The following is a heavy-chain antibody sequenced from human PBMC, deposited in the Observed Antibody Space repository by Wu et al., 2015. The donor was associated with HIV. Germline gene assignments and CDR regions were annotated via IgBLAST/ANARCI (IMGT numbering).Heavy chain of an antibody. J-gene: IGHJ4*02. CDR1: GYTFTDYY. CDR2: INPKSGGI. V-gene: IGHV1-2*02. Sequence: QVQLVQSGAEVKKSGASVKVSCKASGYTFTDYYIHWVRQAPGQGLEWMGWINPKSGGINYSQKFQGRVTMTRDTSIGTAYMELSSLKSDDTAVYYCARDLRLGGELWFGEEGAFDYWGQGTLVTGLL. D-gene: IGHD3-10*01. CDR3: ARDLRLGGELWFGEEGAFDY.